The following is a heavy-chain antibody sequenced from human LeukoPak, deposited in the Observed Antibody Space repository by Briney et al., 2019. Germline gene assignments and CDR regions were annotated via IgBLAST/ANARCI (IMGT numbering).Heavy chain of an antibody. V-gene: IGHV4-34*01. CDR1: GGTFSGYY. D-gene: IGHD3-9*01. CDR2: INHSGST. J-gene: IGHJ4*02. CDR3: ARHGLRYFDWLLPEEPFDY. Sequence: SETLSLTCAVYGGTFSGYYWSWIRQPPGKGLEWIGEINHSGSTNYNPCLKSRVTISVDTSKNQFSLKLSSVTAADTAVYYCARHGLRYFDWLLPEEPFDYWGQGTLVTVSS.